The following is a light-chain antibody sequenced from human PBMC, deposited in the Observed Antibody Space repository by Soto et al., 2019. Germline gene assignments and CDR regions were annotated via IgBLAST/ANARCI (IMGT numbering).Light chain of an antibody. CDR2: GAS. CDR1: QSLSSSY. Sequence: EIVLTQSPGTLSLSPGARATLSCRASQSLSSSYLAWYQQKPGQAPRLLIYGASTRATGIPARFSGSGSGTDFTLTISSLQSEDFAVYYCQQYNNWPRTFGQGTKVDIK. J-gene: IGKJ1*01. CDR3: QQYNNWPRT. V-gene: IGKV3-20*01.